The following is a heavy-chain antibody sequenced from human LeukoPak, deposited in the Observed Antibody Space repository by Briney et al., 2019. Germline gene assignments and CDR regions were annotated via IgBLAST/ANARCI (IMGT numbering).Heavy chain of an antibody. CDR2: IYYSGST. CDR3: ARRRLGYYFDY. Sequence: SETLSLTCTVSGGSISRDYWSWIRQPPGKGLEWIGYIYYSGSTYYNPSLKSRVTISVDTSKNQFSLKLNSVTAADTAEYYCARRRLGYYFDYWGQGTLVTVSS. V-gene: IGHV4-59*12. D-gene: IGHD5-24*01. CDR1: GGSISRDY. J-gene: IGHJ4*02.